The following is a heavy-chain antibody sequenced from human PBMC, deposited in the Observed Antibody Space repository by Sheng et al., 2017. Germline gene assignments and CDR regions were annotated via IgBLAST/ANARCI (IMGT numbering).Heavy chain of an antibody. J-gene: IGHJ5*02. CDR2: ISGYNGHT. CDR1: GFIFTSFG. Sequence: QVQMVQSGSEVKKPGASVKVSCKTSGFIFTSFGINWVRQAPGQGLEWMGWISGYNGHTKYAQKVQGRFTVTMDTSASTAYMELRDLRSDDTAVYFCARSRQGGYGLSEGFDPWGQGTLVTVSS. V-gene: IGHV1-18*01. D-gene: IGHD5-18*01. CDR3: ARSRQGGYGLSEGFDP.